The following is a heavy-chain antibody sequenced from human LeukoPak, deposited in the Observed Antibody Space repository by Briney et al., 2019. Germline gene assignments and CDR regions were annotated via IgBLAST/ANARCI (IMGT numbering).Heavy chain of an antibody. V-gene: IGHV4-59*08. CDR2: IYYSGST. D-gene: IGHD2-2*01. Sequence: SETLSLTCTVSGGSISSYYWSWIRQPPGKGLEWIGYIYYSGSTNYNPSLKSRVTISVDTSKNQFSLKLSSVTAADTAVYYCASLGYCSSTSCYVFAYWGQGTLVTVSS. CDR3: ASLGYCSSTSCYVFAY. J-gene: IGHJ4*02. CDR1: GGSISSYY.